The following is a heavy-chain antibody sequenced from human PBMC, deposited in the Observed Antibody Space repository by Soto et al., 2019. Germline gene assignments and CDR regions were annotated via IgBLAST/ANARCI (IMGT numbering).Heavy chain of an antibody. CDR1: GGSFNGYH. Sequence: QVQLQQWGAGLLKPSETLSLTCAVYGGSFNGYHWSWIRQPPGKGLEWIGEINHSGSTSYNPSLKSRVTISVDTSKNQFSLKVTSVTAADTAAYYCARGSGRGNGWGTYFYYGMDVWGQGTTVTVSS. D-gene: IGHD6-19*01. CDR2: INHSGST. J-gene: IGHJ6*02. V-gene: IGHV4-34*01. CDR3: ARGSGRGNGWGTYFYYGMDV.